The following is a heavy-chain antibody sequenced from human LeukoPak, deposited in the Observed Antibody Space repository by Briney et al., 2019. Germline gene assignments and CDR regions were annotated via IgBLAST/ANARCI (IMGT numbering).Heavy chain of an antibody. Sequence: GGSLRLSCAASGFTVSSNYMSWVRQAPGKGLEWVSVIYSGGSTYYADSVKGRFTISRDNSKNTLYLQMNSLRAEGTAVYYCARDYYDSSGYYYDAFDIWGQGTMVTVSS. CDR3: ARDYYDSSGYYYDAFDI. V-gene: IGHV3-66*01. D-gene: IGHD3-22*01. CDR2: IYSGGST. J-gene: IGHJ3*02. CDR1: GFTVSSNY.